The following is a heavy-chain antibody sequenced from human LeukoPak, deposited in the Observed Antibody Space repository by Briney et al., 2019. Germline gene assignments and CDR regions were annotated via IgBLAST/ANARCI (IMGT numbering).Heavy chain of an antibody. CDR3: ARQLGYCTNGVCSYYFDY. D-gene: IGHD2-8*01. Sequence: PSETLSLTCTVSGGSISSYYWSWIRQPPGKGLEWIGYIYTSGNTNYNPSLKSRVTISVDTSKNQFSLKLSSVTAADTAVYYCARQLGYCTNGVCSYYFDYWGQGTLVTVSS. J-gene: IGHJ4*02. V-gene: IGHV4-4*09. CDR2: IYTSGNT. CDR1: GGSISSYY.